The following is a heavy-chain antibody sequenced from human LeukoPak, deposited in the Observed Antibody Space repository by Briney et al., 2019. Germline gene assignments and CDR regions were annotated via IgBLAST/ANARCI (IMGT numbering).Heavy chain of an antibody. D-gene: IGHD5-24*01. CDR1: GGSISSGSYY. CDR3: ASLDGYSIFDY. CDR2: IYYSGST. J-gene: IGHJ4*02. Sequence: SQTLSLTCTVSGGSISSGSYYWSWIRQPPGKRLEWIGYIYYSGSTNYNPSLKSRVTISVDTSKNQFSLKLSSVTAADTAVYYCASLDGYSIFDYWGQGTLVTVSS. V-gene: IGHV4-61*01.